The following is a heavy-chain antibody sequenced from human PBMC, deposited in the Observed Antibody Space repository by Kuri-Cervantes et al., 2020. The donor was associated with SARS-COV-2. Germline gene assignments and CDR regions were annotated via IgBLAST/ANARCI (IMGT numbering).Heavy chain of an antibody. CDR1: GFTFDDYA. CDR2: IYYSGST. V-gene: IGHV4-59*01. D-gene: IGHD6-19*01. J-gene: IGHJ6*02. CDR3: AGSSGWYTYYYYGMDV. Sequence: GSLRLSCAASGFTFDDYAMHWIRQPPGKGLEWIGYIYYSGSTNYNPSLKSRVTISVDTSKNQFSLKLSSVTAADTAVYYCAGSSGWYTYYYYGMDVWGQGTTVTVSS.